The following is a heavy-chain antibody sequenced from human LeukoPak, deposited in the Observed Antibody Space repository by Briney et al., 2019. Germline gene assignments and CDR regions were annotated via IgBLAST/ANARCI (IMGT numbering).Heavy chain of an antibody. CDR1: GFPFSRHG. V-gene: IGHV3-30*03. Sequence: GGSLSLSCAPSGFPFSRHGMHWVRQAPGKGLVWVAIISNDESRKYYTHSVEGRFTISRDNSTNTLYLQMDSLRAEDTAVYYCARDRAWNYFDYWGQGTLVTVSS. D-gene: IGHD3-3*01. CDR3: ARDRAWNYFDY. J-gene: IGHJ4*02. CDR2: ISNDESRK.